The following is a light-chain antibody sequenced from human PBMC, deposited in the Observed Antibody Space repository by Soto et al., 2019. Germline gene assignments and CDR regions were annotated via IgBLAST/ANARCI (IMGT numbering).Light chain of an antibody. J-gene: IGKJ1*01. CDR2: KAS. V-gene: IGKV1-5*03. CDR1: QSIRSW. CDR3: QQYENWPWT. Sequence: IQMTQSPSPLSASVGDRVTITCRASQSIRSWLAWYQQKPGNPPKLLIYKASSLESGVPPRFSGSGSGTDFTLTISSLQSEDVAVYYCQQYENWPWTFGQGTKVDIK.